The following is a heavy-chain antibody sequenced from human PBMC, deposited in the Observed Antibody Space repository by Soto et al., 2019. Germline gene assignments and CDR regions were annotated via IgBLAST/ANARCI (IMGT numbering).Heavy chain of an antibody. CDR3: ARESGYSYGGFDY. CDR1: GGSISSYY. Sequence: SETLSLTCTVSGGSISSYYWSWIRQPPGKGLEWIGYIYYSGSTNYNPSLKSRVTISVDTSKNQFSLKLSSVTAADTAVYYCARESGYSYGGFDYWGQGTLVTVSS. CDR2: IYYSGST. V-gene: IGHV4-59*01. J-gene: IGHJ4*02. D-gene: IGHD5-18*01.